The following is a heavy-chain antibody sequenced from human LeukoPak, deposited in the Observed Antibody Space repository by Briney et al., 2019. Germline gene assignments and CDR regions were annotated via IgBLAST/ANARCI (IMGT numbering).Heavy chain of an antibody. Sequence: PGGSLRLSCVGSGFAFNSYTTTWVRQAPGKGLEWVSSITSTSAYRQYADSVRGRFTISRDNAKNSLYLQMNSLGAEDTAVYHCARVTAGATTLNYYYYSMDVWGKGTTVTVSS. V-gene: IGHV3-21*01. J-gene: IGHJ6*03. D-gene: IGHD1-26*01. CDR3: ARVTAGATTLNYYYYSMDV. CDR2: ITSTSAYR. CDR1: GFAFNSYT.